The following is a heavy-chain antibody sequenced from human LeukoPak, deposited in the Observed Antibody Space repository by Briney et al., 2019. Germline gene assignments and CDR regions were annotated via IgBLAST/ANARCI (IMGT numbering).Heavy chain of an antibody. Sequence: ASVKVSCKASGYTFTGYYMHWVRQAPGQGLEWMGWINPSSGGTNYAQKFQGRVTMTRDTSISTAYMELSRLRSDDTAVYYCARSRYFDWLPPPYYYYYGMDFWGQKTALTVSS. CDR3: ARSRYFDWLPPPYYYYYGMDF. D-gene: IGHD3-9*01. V-gene: IGHV1-2*02. CDR2: INPSSGGT. J-gene: IGHJ6*02. CDR1: GYTFTGYY.